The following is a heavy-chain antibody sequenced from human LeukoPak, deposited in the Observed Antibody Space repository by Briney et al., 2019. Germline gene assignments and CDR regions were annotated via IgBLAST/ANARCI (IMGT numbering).Heavy chain of an antibody. V-gene: IGHV3-7*01. CDR3: ARAPVYYDESRGHLKISNWYLDL. CDR2: IKPDEGEK. Sequence: GGSLRLSCAASGLTFSSDWMIWVRQAPGKGLEWVANIKPDEGEKYYVDSVKGRFTVSRDNAKNSLYLQMNSLRAEDTAVFYCARAPVYYDESRGHLKISNWYLDLWGRGTLVTVSS. J-gene: IGHJ2*01. CDR1: GLTFSSDW. D-gene: IGHD3-22*01.